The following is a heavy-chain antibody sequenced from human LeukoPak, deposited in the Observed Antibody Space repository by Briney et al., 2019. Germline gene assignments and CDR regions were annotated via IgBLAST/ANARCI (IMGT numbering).Heavy chain of an antibody. CDR2: IYYSGST. V-gene: IGHV4-39*01. CDR1: GGSISSSSYY. CDR3: ARRGLYYYDSSGHFDY. D-gene: IGHD3-22*01. Sequence: SETLSLTCTVSGGSISSSSYYWCWIRQPPGKGLEWIGSIYYSGSTYYNPSLKSRVTISVDTSKNQFSLKLGSVTAADTAVYYCARRGLYYYDSSGHFDYWGQGTLVTVSS. J-gene: IGHJ4*02.